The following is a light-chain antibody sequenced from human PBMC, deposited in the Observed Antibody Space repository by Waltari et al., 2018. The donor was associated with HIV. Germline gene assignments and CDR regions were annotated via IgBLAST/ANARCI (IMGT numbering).Light chain of an antibody. J-gene: IGLJ2*01. V-gene: IGLV2-8*01. CDR2: EVN. CDR1: SSDVGAYTF. Sequence: QSALTQPPSASGSPEQSVTIYCTGTSSDVGAYTFVSWYQHRTGQAPKLIIFEVNKRPSGVPDRFSGSKSVNTASLTVSGLQAEDEADYYCSSFAGTNSHVVFGGGTKLTVL. CDR3: SSFAGTNSHVV.